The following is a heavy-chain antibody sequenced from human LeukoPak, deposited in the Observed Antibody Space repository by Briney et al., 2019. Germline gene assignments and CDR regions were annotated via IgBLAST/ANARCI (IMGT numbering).Heavy chain of an antibody. Sequence: ASVKVSCKASGYTFTGYYMHWVRQAPGQGLEWMGRINPNSGGTNYAQKFQGRVTMTRDTSISTAYMELSRLRSDDTAVYYCARVGDYSDVFDIWGQGTMVTVSS. CDR3: ARVGDYSDVFDI. D-gene: IGHD4-17*01. J-gene: IGHJ3*02. CDR1: GYTFTGYY. CDR2: INPNSGGT. V-gene: IGHV1-2*06.